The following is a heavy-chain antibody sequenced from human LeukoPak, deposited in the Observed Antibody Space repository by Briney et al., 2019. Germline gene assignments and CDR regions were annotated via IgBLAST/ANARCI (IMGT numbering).Heavy chain of an antibody. CDR3: ALYYGSGRHDFDY. CDR2: INPSGGST. Sequence: EASVKVSCKASGYILTSYDMNWVRQAPGQGLEWMGIINPSGGSTNYAQKFQGRVTITADKSTSTAYMELSSLRSEDTAVYYCALYYGSGRHDFDYWGQGTLVTVSS. V-gene: IGHV1-46*01. D-gene: IGHD3-10*01. J-gene: IGHJ4*02. CDR1: GYILTSYD.